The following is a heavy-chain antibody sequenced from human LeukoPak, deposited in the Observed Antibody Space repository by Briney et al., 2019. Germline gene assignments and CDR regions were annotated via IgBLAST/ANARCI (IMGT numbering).Heavy chain of an antibody. Sequence: GGSLRLSCAASGFTVSSNYMSWVRQAPGKGLEWGSVIYSGGNTYYADSVKGRFTISRDNSKNTLYLQVNSLRAEDTAVYYCARTIRGYYDTTGYGSLYYYYYMDVWGKGTTVTVSS. J-gene: IGHJ6*03. CDR1: GFTVSSNY. V-gene: IGHV3-53*01. CDR3: ARTIRGYYDTTGYGSLYYYYYMDV. CDR2: IYSGGNT. D-gene: IGHD3-22*01.